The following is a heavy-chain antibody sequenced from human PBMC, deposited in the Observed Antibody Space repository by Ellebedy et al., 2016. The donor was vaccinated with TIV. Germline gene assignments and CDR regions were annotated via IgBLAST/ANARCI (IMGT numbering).Heavy chain of an antibody. CDR1: GFTFSDYV. CDR3: ARGEGPYYYGVDV. CDR2: ISYDGSTK. V-gene: IGHV3-30-3*01. Sequence: GGSLRLXXVASGFTFSDYVMHWVRQAPGKGLEWVALISYDGSTKYYADFVKGRFTISRDISKSTVSLQMNSLKPEDTAVYYCARGEGPYYYGVDVWGQGTTVTVSS. J-gene: IGHJ6*02.